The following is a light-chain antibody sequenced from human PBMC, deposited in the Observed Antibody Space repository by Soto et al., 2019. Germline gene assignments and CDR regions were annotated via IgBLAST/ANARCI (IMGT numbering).Light chain of an antibody. J-gene: IGKJ2*01. Sequence: DIQLTQSPSFLSASVGDRVTITCRASQGISSYLAWYQQKQGQAPKLLIYAASTLQSGVPSRFSGSGSGTEFTITISSLQPEDFATYYCQQLNSYPRGTFGQGTKLEIK. V-gene: IGKV1-9*01. CDR3: QQLNSYPRGT. CDR1: QGISSY. CDR2: AAS.